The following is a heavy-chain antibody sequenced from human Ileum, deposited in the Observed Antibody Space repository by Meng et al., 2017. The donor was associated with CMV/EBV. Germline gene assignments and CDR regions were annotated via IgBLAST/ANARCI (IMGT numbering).Heavy chain of an antibody. CDR2: IYWDDDK. V-gene: IGHV2-5*02. CDR1: GFSISSTGVG. D-gene: IGHD3-22*01. J-gene: IGHJ4*01. Sequence: QLTLTDSTPTLVQPTPTITLSFTFSGFSISSTGVGVCWIRPPPGKALEWLALIYWDDDKRYSPSLKSRLTITKDTSKNQVVLTMTNMDPVDTATYYCARNYYDSGPFQYWGQGTLVTVSS. CDR3: ARNYYDSGPFQY.